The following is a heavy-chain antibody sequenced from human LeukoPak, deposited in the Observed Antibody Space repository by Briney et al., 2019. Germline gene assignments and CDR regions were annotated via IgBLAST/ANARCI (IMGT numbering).Heavy chain of an antibody. V-gene: IGHV5-10-1*01. CDR2: IDPSDSYT. CDR1: GYSFTSYW. D-gene: IGHD6-13*01. J-gene: IGHJ5*02. Sequence: AGESLKISCKCSGYSFTSYWISWVRQMPGKGLEWMGRIDPSDSYTNYSPSFQGHVTISADKSISTAYLQWSSLKASDTAMYYCAGSSFNWFDPWGQGTLVTVSS. CDR3: AGSSFNWFDP.